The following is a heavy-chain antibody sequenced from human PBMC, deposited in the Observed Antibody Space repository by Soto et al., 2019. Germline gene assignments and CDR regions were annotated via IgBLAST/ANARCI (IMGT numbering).Heavy chain of an antibody. CDR2: ISDNGGAT. Sequence: GGSLRLSCTASGFTFSSYDMSWGRQAPGKGLEWVSVISDNGGATYYVDSVKGRFTISRDNSRNILYLQMNSLRVEDTAVYYCTKRPGSTATTYGDSWGQGTLVTVSS. D-gene: IGHD1-1*01. V-gene: IGHV3-23*01. J-gene: IGHJ4*02. CDR1: GFTFSSYD. CDR3: TKRPGSTATTYGDS.